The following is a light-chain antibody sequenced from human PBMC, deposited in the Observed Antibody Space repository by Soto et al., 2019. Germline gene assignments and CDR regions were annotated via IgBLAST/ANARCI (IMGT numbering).Light chain of an antibody. CDR3: QQYDNLPTWT. Sequence: DIQMTQSPSSLSASVGDRVTITWQASQDISNYLNWYQQKPGKAPKLLIYDASNLETGVPSRFSGSGSGIDFTFTISSLQPEDIATYYCQQYDNLPTWTFGQGTKVDIK. CDR1: QDISNY. J-gene: IGKJ1*01. CDR2: DAS. V-gene: IGKV1-33*01.